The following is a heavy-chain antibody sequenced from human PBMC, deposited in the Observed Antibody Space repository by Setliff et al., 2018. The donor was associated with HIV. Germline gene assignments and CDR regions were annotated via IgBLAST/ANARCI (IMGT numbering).Heavy chain of an antibody. CDR3: AKRRSGYDSRLYYYHHGMDV. V-gene: IGHV4-34*01. CDR1: GGSFRGYY. CDR2: SNQSGSG. D-gene: IGHD5-12*01. J-gene: IGHJ6*02. Sequence: PSETLSLTCVVYGGSFRGYYWSWIRQPPGKGLEWIGESNQSGSGNYNPSLKSRVNVSVDTSKNEFSLNMGSVTAADTAVYYCAKRRSGYDSRLYYYHHGMDVWGQGTTVTVSS.